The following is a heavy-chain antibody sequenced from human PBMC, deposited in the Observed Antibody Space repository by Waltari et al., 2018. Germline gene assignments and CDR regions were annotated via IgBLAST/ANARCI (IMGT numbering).Heavy chain of an antibody. CDR3: ARGVRIAARRVYYFDY. Sequence: QVQLVQSGAEVKKPGASVKVSCKASGYTFTSYDINWVRQATGQGLEWMGWMNPNSGNTGYAQKFQGRVTITRNTSISTAYMELSSLRSEDTAVYYCARGVRIAARRVYYFDYWGQGTLVTVSS. CDR1: GYTFTSYD. CDR2: MNPNSGNT. D-gene: IGHD6-6*01. V-gene: IGHV1-8*03. J-gene: IGHJ4*02.